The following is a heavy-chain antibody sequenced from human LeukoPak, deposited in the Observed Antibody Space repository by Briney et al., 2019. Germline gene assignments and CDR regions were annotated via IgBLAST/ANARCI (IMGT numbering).Heavy chain of an antibody. CDR3: ASLGGSGSYYIPNFDY. Sequence: SVKVSCKASGGTFSSYAISWVRQAPGQGLEWMGRIIPILGIANYAQKFQGRVTITADKSTSTAYMELSSLRSEDTAGYYCASLGGSGSYYIPNFDYWGQGTLVTVSS. J-gene: IGHJ4*02. V-gene: IGHV1-69*04. CDR2: IIPILGIA. D-gene: IGHD3-10*01. CDR1: GGTFSSYA.